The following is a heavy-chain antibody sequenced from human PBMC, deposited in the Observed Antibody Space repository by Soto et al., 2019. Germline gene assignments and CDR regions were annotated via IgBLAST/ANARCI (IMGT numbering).Heavy chain of an antibody. Sequence: EVQLVESGGGLVQPGGPLRLSCLASGFPFRSSWLHWVAKAPGRGLVWVSRINSDATTKNYAEYAKGRFTIARDNAENTLYLQMDRLTAEDTAVYYCARGPTGWYGYDYWGQGTLLTVSS. J-gene: IGHJ4*02. CDR1: GFPFRSSW. CDR2: INSDATTK. CDR3: ARGPTGWYGYDY. V-gene: IGHV3-74*01. D-gene: IGHD6-19*01.